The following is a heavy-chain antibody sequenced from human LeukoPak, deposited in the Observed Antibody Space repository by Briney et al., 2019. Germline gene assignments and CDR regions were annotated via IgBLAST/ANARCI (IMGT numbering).Heavy chain of an antibody. CDR3: AKTQGFFEH. CDR2: ISDGGDTT. V-gene: IGHV3-23*01. Sequence: GGSLRLSCAASGFTFSNNGMTWVRQAPGKGMEWVTGISDGGDTTYDAASVKGRFTVSRDNSKNILYLQMNSLRAEDTAIYYGAKTQGFFEHWGQGSLVTVSS. CDR1: GFTFSNNG. J-gene: IGHJ4*02.